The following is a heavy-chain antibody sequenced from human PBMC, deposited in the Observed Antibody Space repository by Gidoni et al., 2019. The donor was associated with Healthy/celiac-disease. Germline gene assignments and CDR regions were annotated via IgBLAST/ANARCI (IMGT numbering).Heavy chain of an antibody. CDR2: INHSGST. Sequence: QVQLQQWGAGLLKPSETLSLTCAVYGGSFSGYYWSWIRQPPGKGLEWIGEINHSGSTNYNPSLKSRVTISVDTSKNQFSLKLSSVTAADTAVYYCARGVSGSYVAKWYMDVWGKGTTVTVSS. CDR3: ARGVSGSYVAKWYMDV. V-gene: IGHV4-34*01. J-gene: IGHJ6*03. D-gene: IGHD1-26*01. CDR1: GGSFSGYY.